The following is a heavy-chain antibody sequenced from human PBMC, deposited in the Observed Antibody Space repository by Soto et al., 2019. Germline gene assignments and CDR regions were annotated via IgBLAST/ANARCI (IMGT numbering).Heavy chain of an antibody. CDR3: ARLVFRVLTGPDF. Sequence: SETLSLTCTVSGVSISSSDYSWGWIRQPPGKGLEWTGSAYFSGNSYYNPSLKSRVTMSMDTSNNQFSLRLTSVTAADTAVYYCARLVFRVLTGPDFWGQGAPVTVSS. CDR1: GVSISSSDYS. D-gene: IGHD3-3*01. V-gene: IGHV4-39*01. J-gene: IGHJ4*02. CDR2: AYFSGNS.